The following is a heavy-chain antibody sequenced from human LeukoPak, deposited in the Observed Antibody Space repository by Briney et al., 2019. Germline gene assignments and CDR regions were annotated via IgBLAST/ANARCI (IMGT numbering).Heavy chain of an antibody. D-gene: IGHD3-22*01. CDR1: GFIFSSDS. CDR3: ARARDNYDGRGYYPDAFDI. Sequence: GGSLRLSCAASGFIFSSDSMNWVRQAPGKGLEWVSSISTSSGYMYYADSVKGRFTISRDNAKNSLSLQMNRLRAEDTALYYCARARDNYDGRGYYPDAFDIWGQRTLVTVSS. J-gene: IGHJ3*02. CDR2: ISTSSGYM. V-gene: IGHV3-21*01.